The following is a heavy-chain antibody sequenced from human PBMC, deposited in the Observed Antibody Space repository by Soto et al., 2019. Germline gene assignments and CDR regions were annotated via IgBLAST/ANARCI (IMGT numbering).Heavy chain of an antibody. Sequence: PSETLSLTCAVYGGSFSGYYLSWIRQPPGKGLEWIGEINHSGSTNYNPSLKSRVTISVDTSKNQLSLKLSSVTAADTAVYYCARETGTGPHLSNWGQGTLVTVSS. CDR2: INHSGST. CDR1: GGSFSGYY. D-gene: IGHD1-1*01. V-gene: IGHV4-34*09. CDR3: ARETGTGPHLSN. J-gene: IGHJ4*02.